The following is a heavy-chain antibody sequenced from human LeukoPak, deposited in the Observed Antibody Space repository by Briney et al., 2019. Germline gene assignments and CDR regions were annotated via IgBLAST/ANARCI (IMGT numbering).Heavy chain of an antibody. CDR2: ISAYNGNT. CDR3: ATDQYSSSWLYYFDY. D-gene: IGHD6-13*01. Sequence: GTSVKVSCKASGYTFTSYGISWVRQAPGQGLEWMGWISAYNGNTNYAQKLQGRVTMTTDTSTSTAYIELRSLRSADEAVYYCATDQYSSSWLYYFDYWGQGTLVTVSS. J-gene: IGHJ4*02. CDR1: GYTFTSYG. V-gene: IGHV1-18*01.